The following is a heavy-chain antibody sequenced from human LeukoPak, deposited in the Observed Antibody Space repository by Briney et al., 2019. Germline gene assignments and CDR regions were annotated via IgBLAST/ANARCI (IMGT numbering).Heavy chain of an antibody. CDR3: ARSAPTYCSGGSCYYYGMDV. V-gene: IGHV4-59*08. J-gene: IGHJ6*02. CDR2: IYYSGST. D-gene: IGHD2-15*01. CDR1: GGSISSYY. Sequence: SETLSLTCTVSGGSISSYYWSWIRQPPGKGLEWIGYIYYSGSTNDNPSLKSRVTISVDTSKNQFSLKLSSVTAADTAVYYCARSAPTYCSGGSCYYYGMDVWGQGTTVTVSS.